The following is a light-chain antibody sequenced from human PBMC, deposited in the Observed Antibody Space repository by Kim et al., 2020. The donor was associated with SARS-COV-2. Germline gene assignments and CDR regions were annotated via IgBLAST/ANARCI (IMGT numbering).Light chain of an antibody. Sequence: SYELTQPPSVSVSPGQTASITCSGDKLGDKYASWYQQKPGQSPVLVIYQDRKRPSGIPERFSGSHSGNTATLTISGTQAMDEADYYCQAWDSSTGVFGGGTKLTVL. CDR3: QAWDSSTGV. CDR2: QDR. J-gene: IGLJ3*02. V-gene: IGLV3-1*01. CDR1: KLGDKY.